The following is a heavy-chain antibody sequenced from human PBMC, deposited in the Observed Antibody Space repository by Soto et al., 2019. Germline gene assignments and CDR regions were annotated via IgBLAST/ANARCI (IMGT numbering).Heavy chain of an antibody. CDR3: ARAYGGNSGVFAY. V-gene: IGHV4-34*01. CDR1: GRSFSGYY. D-gene: IGHD4-17*01. J-gene: IGHJ4*02. Sequence: QVQLQQWGAGLLKPSETLSLTCAVYGRSFSGYYWSWIRQPPGKGLEWIGEINHSGSTNYNPSLTSGVTLSVDTSQNQFSLNLSSVTAADTAVYYCARAYGGNSGVFAYWGQGTLVTVSS. CDR2: INHSGST.